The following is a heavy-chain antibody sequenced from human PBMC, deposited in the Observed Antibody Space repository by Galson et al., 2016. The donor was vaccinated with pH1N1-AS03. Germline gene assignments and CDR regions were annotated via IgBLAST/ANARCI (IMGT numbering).Heavy chain of an antibody. Sequence: SVKVSCKASGGTFSSYAFSWVRQAPGQGLEWMGGVIPIFGTTNYAQKFQGRVTITAGKSTSTAYMELRSLRSDDTAVYYCARAMVPTTYYGMDVWGQGTTVTVSS. V-gene: IGHV1-69*06. CDR3: ARAMVPTTYYGMDV. CDR1: GGTFSSYA. CDR2: VIPIFGTT. D-gene: IGHD4/OR15-4a*01. J-gene: IGHJ6*02.